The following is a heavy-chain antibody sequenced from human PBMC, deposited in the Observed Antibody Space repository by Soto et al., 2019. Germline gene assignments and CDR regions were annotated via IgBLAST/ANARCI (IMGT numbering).Heavy chain of an antibody. D-gene: IGHD3-9*01. V-gene: IGHV4-34*01. CDR1: GGSFSTYY. Sequence: SETLSLTCVVSGGSFSTYYYNWIRQSPGKGLEWIGEINHSGSNNYSPSLKSRVTMSLDTSKNQFSLKLTSVTAADTAVYYCARGGSNDWQVASDIWGQGTMVTV. CDR3: ARGGSNDWQVASDI. CDR2: INHSGSN. J-gene: IGHJ3*02.